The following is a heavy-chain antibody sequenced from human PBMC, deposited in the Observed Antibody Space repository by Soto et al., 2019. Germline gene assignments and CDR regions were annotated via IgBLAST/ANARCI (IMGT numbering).Heavy chain of an antibody. D-gene: IGHD1-1*01. V-gene: IGHV1-3*01. CDR1: GYAFTIYA. CDR3: ARGRWTQTTADYYLDY. Sequence: VSVKVSCKASGYAFTIYAMHWVRQAPGQRPEWMGWINAGNGKTKYSEKFQGRVTITRDTSASTAYMELSSLRSEDTAVYNCARGRWTQTTADYYLDYWGQGTLVTVSS. J-gene: IGHJ4*02. CDR2: INAGNGKT.